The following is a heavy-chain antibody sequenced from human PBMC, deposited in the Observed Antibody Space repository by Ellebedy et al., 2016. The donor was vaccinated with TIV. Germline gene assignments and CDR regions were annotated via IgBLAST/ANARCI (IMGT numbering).Heavy chain of an antibody. CDR3: ARDRRYYDSSGYYYHSLIDY. CDR2: IYYSGST. V-gene: IGHV4-59*12. Sequence: MPSETLSLTCTVSGGSISSYYWSWIRQPPGKGLEWIGYIYYSGSTNYNPSLKSRVIISVDTSKNQFSLKLSSVTAADTAVYYCARDRRYYDSSGYYYHSLIDYWGQGTLVTVSS. J-gene: IGHJ4*02. D-gene: IGHD3-22*01. CDR1: GGSISSYY.